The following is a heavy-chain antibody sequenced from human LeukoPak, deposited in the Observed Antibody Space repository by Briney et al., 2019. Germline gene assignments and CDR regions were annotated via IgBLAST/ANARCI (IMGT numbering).Heavy chain of an antibody. D-gene: IGHD2-21*01. CDR3: VKDPRDTYGANWFVS. CDR1: GFSFGNYA. V-gene: IGHV3-23*01. J-gene: IGHJ5*01. CDR2: ISGTGGAT. Sequence: GGSLRLSCVASGFSFGNYAMGWVRQAPGKGLQRVSQISGTGGATWYAGFARDRFTISRDNSKKTLYLQMSGLRVEDTAMYYCVKDPRDTYGANWFVSWGQGTLLIVSS.